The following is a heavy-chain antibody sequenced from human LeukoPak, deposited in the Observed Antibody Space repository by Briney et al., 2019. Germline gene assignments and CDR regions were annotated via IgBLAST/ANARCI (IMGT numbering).Heavy chain of an antibody. V-gene: IGHV3-7*01. Sequence: GGSLRLSCVVSGFTFSSHWMSWVRQAXXXXXEXVANIKQDGSEIYYVDSVRGRFTISRDNAKNSLHLQMNSLRAEDTAVYYCARDSGTWSWSGGYFDYWGQGTLVTVSS. CDR3: ARDSGTWSWSGGYFDY. J-gene: IGHJ4*02. CDR2: IKQDGSEI. D-gene: IGHD3-10*01. CDR1: GFTFSSHW.